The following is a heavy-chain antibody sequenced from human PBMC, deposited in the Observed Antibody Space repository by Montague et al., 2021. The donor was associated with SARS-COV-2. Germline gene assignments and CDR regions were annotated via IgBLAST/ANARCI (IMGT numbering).Heavy chain of an antibody. J-gene: IGHJ4*02. D-gene: IGHD2-21*02. V-gene: IGHV4-38-2*02. CDR3: ARGRVTRAGFDY. CDR1: GYFIGTGYY. CDR2: NYLHGNA. Sequence: SETLSLTCSVSGYFIGTGYYWGWIRQSPGKGLEWIGSNYLHGNAYYNPSPNSRVTISLDTSNNQFSLGLTSVTTSDTAVYYCARGRVTRAGFDYWGQGIRVIVSS.